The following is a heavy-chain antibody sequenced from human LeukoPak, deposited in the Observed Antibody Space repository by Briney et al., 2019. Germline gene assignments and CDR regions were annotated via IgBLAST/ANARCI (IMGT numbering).Heavy chain of an antibody. V-gene: IGHV3-23*01. J-gene: IGHJ4*02. CDR3: AKGPLLLVGVNEGFDY. D-gene: IGHD1-26*01. CDR2: ISGSGGST. CDR1: GFTFSSYA. Sequence: GGSLRLSCAASGFTFSSYAMSRVRQAPGKGLEWVSAISGSGGSTYYADSVKGRFTISRDNSKNTLYLQMNSLRAEDTAVYYCAKGPLLLVGVNEGFDYWGQGTLVTVSS.